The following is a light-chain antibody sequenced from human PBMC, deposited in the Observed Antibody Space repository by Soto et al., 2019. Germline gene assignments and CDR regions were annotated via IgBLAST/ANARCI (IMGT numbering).Light chain of an antibody. CDR3: QQYGSSPPWT. Sequence: IVLTQSPGTLSLSPGETATLSCRASQSVTTQLAWYQQKRGRAPRLIIHGASRRATGIPDRISGSGSGTDFTLTISRVEPEDVAVYYCQQYGSSPPWTFGQGTKVDIK. CDR1: QSVTTQ. J-gene: IGKJ1*01. CDR2: GAS. V-gene: IGKV3-20*01.